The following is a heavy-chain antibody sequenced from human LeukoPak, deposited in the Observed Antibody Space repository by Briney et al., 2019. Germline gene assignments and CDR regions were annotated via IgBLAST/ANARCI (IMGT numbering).Heavy chain of an antibody. CDR3: XRDLEYYDSFGY. D-gene: IGHD3-22*01. J-gene: IGHJ4*02. V-gene: IGHV3-48*01. CDR1: GFTFSSYS. Sequence: GGSLRLSCAASGFTFSSYSMNWVRQAPGKGLEWVSYISSSSSTIYYADSVKGRFTISRDNAKNSLYLQMNSLRADDTAVYYXXRDLEYYDSFGYWGQGTLVTVSS. CDR2: ISSSSSTI.